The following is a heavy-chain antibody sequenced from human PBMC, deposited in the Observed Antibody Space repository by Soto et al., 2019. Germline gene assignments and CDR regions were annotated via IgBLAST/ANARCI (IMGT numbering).Heavy chain of an antibody. CDR2: MNPGSGDT. Sequence: KVSCKASGYSFTNNDVSWVRQATGQGLEWMGWMNPGSGDTGYAQKFRGRVTMTRDISIATAYMELSSLRSDDTAIYYCARMETFGSLNWFDPWGQGTLFTTSS. CDR1: GYSFTNND. D-gene: IGHD3-16*01. V-gene: IGHV1-8*01. CDR3: ARMETFGSLNWFDP. J-gene: IGHJ5*02.